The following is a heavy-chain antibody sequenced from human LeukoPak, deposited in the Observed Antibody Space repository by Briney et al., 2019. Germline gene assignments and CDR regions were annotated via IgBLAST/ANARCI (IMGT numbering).Heavy chain of an antibody. CDR2: ISYDGSNK. V-gene: IGHV3-30*18. J-gene: IGHJ4*02. CDR3: AKDPGYGYNPPYYFDY. Sequence: GGSLKLSCADSGFTFSSYGMHWVRQAPGKGLEWVAVISYDGSNKYYADSVKGRFTISRDNSKNTLYLQMNSLRAEDTAVYYCAKDPGYGYNPPYYFDYWGQGTLVTVSS. D-gene: IGHD5-24*01. CDR1: GFTFSSYG.